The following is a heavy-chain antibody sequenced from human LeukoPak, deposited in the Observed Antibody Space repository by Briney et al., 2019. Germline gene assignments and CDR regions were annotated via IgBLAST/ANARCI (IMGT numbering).Heavy chain of an antibody. CDR2: IYYSGST. J-gene: IGHJ4*02. CDR1: GGSTSSYY. CDR3: ASLGSYGYYFDY. V-gene: IGHV4-59*01. Sequence: SETLSLTCTVSGGSTSSYYWSWIRQPPGKGLEWIGYIYYSGSTNYNPSLKSRVTISVDTSKNQFSLKLSSVTAADTAVYYCASLGSYGYYFDYWGQGTLVTVSS. D-gene: IGHD5-18*01.